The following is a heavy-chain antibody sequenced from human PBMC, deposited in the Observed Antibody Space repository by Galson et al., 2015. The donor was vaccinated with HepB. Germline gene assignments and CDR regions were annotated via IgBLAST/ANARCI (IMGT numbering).Heavy chain of an antibody. Sequence: SLRLSCAASGFTFRSYTMNWVRQAPGKGLEWVSSISSNSRYIYYAGSVKGRFTISRDNAKISLYLQLNSLRAEDTAVDFCARDAGGYSYGYFDYWGQGMLVTVSS. CDR1: GFTFRSYT. CDR2: ISSNSRYI. V-gene: IGHV3-21*01. D-gene: IGHD5-18*01. J-gene: IGHJ4*02. CDR3: ARDAGGYSYGYFDY.